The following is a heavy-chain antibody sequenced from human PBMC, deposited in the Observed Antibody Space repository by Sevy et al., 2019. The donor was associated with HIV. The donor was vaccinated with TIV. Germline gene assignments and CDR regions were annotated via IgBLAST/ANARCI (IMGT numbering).Heavy chain of an antibody. CDR2: LIGGGSRK. CDR1: GFPFSNYA. J-gene: IGHJ6*02. Sequence: GGSLRLSCAASGFPFSNYAMSWVRQAPGKGLEWVSTLIGGGSRKYYADSVTGRFIISRDNSRNTLYLQMNSLRAEDTGIYYCAKRRVQSGLSGGGANFGMDVCGRGTTVTVSS. CDR3: AKRRVQSGLSGGGANFGMDV. D-gene: IGHD2-8*02. V-gene: IGHV3-23*01.